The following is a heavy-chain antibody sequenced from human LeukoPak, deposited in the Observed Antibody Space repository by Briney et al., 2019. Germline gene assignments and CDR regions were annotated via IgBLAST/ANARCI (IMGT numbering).Heavy chain of an antibody. CDR1: GGSISSTTYY. CDR2: IYKTGST. D-gene: IGHD2-21*01. Sequence: SETLSLTCTVSGGSISSTTYYWAWIRQPPGKGLEWIGSIYKTGSTNYSPSLKSRVFISVDTSNNQFSLNLSSVTAADTAVYYCARGDCSGSICYSPMDVWGTGTTVTVSS. J-gene: IGHJ6*03. CDR3: ARGDCSGSICYSPMDV. V-gene: IGHV4-39*01.